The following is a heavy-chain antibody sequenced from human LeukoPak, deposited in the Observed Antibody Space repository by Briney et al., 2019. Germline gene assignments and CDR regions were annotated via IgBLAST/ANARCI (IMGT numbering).Heavy chain of an antibody. CDR1: GFTFSSYS. D-gene: IGHD2-21*02. CDR2: ISSSSSYI. V-gene: IGHV3-21*01. Sequence: GGSLRLSCAASGFTFSSYSMNCVRQAPGKGLEWVSSISSSSSYIYYADSVKGRFTISRDNAKNSLYLQMNSLRAEDPAVYYCARDPVVTGPLDYWGQGTLVTASS. J-gene: IGHJ4*02. CDR3: ARDPVVTGPLDY.